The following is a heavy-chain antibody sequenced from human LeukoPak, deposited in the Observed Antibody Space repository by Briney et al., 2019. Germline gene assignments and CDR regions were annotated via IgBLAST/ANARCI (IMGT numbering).Heavy chain of an antibody. J-gene: IGHJ4*02. CDR3: ARQGLPVTTGY. Sequence: ASETLSLTCTVSGGSISSYYWSWIRQPPGKGLEWIGYIYYSGSTNYNPSLKSRVTISVDTSKNQFSLKLSSVTAADTAVYYCARQGLPVTTGYWGQGTLVTVSS. CDR1: GGSISSYY. CDR2: IYYSGST. D-gene: IGHD4-17*01. V-gene: IGHV4-59*01.